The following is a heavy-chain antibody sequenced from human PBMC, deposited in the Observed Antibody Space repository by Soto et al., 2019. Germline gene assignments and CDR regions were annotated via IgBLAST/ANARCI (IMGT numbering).Heavy chain of an antibody. J-gene: IGHJ6*03. D-gene: IGHD2-2*01. Sequence: SETLSLTCAVYGGSFSGYYWSWIRQPPGKGLEWIGEINHSGSTNYNPSLKSRVTISVDTSKNQFSLKLSSVTAADTAVYYCARAQGVVVPAATYYYYYMDVWGKGATVTVSS. CDR2: INHSGST. V-gene: IGHV4-34*01. CDR1: GGSFSGYY. CDR3: ARAQGVVVPAATYYYYYMDV.